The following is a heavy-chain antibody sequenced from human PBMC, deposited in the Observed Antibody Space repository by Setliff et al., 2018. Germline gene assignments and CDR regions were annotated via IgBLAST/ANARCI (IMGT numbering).Heavy chain of an antibody. V-gene: IGHV1-3*01. CDR3: ARDLFFRKIAVAGTFDY. CDR1: GYTFTSYA. Sequence: GASVTVSCKASGYTFTSYAMHWVRQAPGQRLEWMGWINAGNGNTKYSQKFQGRVTITRDTSASTAYMELSSLRSEDTAVYYCARDLFFRKIAVAGTFDYWGQGTLVTVSS. J-gene: IGHJ4*02. D-gene: IGHD6-19*01. CDR2: INAGNGNT.